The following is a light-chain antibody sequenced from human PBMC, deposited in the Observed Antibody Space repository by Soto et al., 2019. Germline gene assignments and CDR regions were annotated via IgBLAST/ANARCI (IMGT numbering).Light chain of an antibody. CDR3: QQRRVWPLT. CDR1: QSVSNY. Sequence: VLTQSPAILSLSPGERATLDCRASQSVSNYLAWYQQRPGQAPRLLIYDSSNRATGIPARFSASGSGTDCTLTISSLEPEDFAVYYCQQRRVWPLTFGGGTKVEIK. CDR2: DSS. J-gene: IGKJ4*02. V-gene: IGKV3-11*01.